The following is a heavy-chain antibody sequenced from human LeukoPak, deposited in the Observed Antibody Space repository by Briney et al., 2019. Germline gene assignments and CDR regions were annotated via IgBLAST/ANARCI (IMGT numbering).Heavy chain of an antibody. CDR1: GCSFTSYW. J-gene: IGHJ5*02. V-gene: IGHV5-51*01. D-gene: IGHD6-13*01. Sequence: GESLKISCKGSGCSFTSYWLVWVRQMPGKGLEWMGIIYPGDSDTRYSPSFQGQVTISADKSISTAYLQWNSLKASDSAIYYCARQGTSTWFWFDPWGQGTLVTVSS. CDR2: IYPGDSDT. CDR3: ARQGTSTWFWFDP.